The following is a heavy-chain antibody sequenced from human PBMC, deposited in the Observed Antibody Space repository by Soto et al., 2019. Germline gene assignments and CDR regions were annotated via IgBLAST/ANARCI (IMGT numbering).Heavy chain of an antibody. Sequence: QVQLVESGGGVVQPGRSLRLACAASGFTFSSYSLYWVRQPPGKGLEWVAVVSFDGTTKYYAESVKGRFTISRDDSQSTLYLHMNSLRAEDTAVYSCARVHIAGNFIYWYFDLWGRGTLVTVSS. V-gene: IGHV3-30*03. CDR1: GFTFSSYS. CDR2: VSFDGTTK. D-gene: IGHD2-21*01. J-gene: IGHJ2*01. CDR3: ARVHIAGNFIYWYFDL.